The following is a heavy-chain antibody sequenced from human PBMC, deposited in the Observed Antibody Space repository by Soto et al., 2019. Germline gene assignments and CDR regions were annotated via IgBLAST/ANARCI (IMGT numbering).Heavy chain of an antibody. J-gene: IGHJ4*02. Sequence: QVQLVESGGGVVQPGRSLRLSCAASGFTFSSNGMHWVRQAPGKGLEWVAVISYDGSNKYYADSVKGRFTISRDNSKNTLYLQMNSLRAEDTAVYYCAKDLAVAGDYWGQGTLVTVSS. V-gene: IGHV3-30*18. CDR1: GFTFSSNG. CDR2: ISYDGSNK. D-gene: IGHD6-19*01. CDR3: AKDLAVAGDY.